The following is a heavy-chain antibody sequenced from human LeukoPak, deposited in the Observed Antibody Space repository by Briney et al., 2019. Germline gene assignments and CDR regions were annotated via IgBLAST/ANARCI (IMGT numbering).Heavy chain of an antibody. CDR3: ASGGTFVREATYHYDMDV. CDR1: GGTFSNYA. Sequence: ASVKVSCKASGGTFSNYAISWVRQAPGQGLEWMGGIIPIFGTTNYAQKFQGRVTITADESTTTAYMELSSLRSEDTAVYYCASGGTFVREATYHYDMDVWGKGTTVTVSS. V-gene: IGHV1-69*13. CDR2: IIPIFGTT. J-gene: IGHJ6*04. D-gene: IGHD3-10*02.